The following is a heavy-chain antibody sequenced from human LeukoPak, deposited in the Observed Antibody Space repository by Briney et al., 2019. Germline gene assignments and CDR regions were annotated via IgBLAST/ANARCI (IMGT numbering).Heavy chain of an antibody. Sequence: GASVKVSCKASGGTFSSYAISWVRQAPGQGLEWMGGIIPIFGTANYAQKLQGRVTMTTDTSTSTAYMELRSLRSDDTAVYYCARDADPYCSSTSCYSWFDPWGQGTLVTVSS. CDR3: ARDADPYCSSTSCYSWFDP. D-gene: IGHD2-2*01. CDR2: IIPIFGTA. J-gene: IGHJ5*02. CDR1: GGTFSSYA. V-gene: IGHV1-69*05.